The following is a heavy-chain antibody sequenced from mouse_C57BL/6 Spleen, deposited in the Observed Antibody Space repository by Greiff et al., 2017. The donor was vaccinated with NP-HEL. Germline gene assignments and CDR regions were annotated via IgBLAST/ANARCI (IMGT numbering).Heavy chain of an antibody. Sequence: EVKLEESGGGLVKPGGSLKLSCAASGFTFSDYGMHWVRQAPEKGLEWVAYISSGSSTIYYADTVKGRFTISRDNAKNTLFLQMTSLTAEDTAIYYCARQLGRGYFDYWGQGTTLTVSS. V-gene: IGHV5-17*01. CDR3: ARQLGRGYFDY. CDR1: GFTFSDYG. D-gene: IGHD4-1*02. J-gene: IGHJ2*01. CDR2: ISSGSSTI.